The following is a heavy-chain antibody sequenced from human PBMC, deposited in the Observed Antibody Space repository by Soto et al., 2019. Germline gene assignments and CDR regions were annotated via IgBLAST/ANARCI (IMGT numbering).Heavy chain of an antibody. D-gene: IGHD6-19*01. J-gene: IGHJ4*02. V-gene: IGHV3-30-3*01. CDR1: GFTFSSYA. CDR3: ARDRYRSGWYYY. CDR2: ISYDGSNK. Sequence: GGSLRLSCAASGFTFSSYAMHWVRQAPGKGLEWVAVISYDGSNKYYADSVKGRFTISRDNSKNTLYLQMNSLRAEDTAVYYCARDRYRSGWYYYWGQGTLVTVSS.